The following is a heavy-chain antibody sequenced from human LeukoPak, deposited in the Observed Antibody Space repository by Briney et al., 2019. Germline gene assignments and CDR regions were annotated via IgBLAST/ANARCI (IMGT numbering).Heavy chain of an antibody. V-gene: IGHV4-4*02. CDR1: GGSISSSNW. CDR3: ARMGGITMVRGAPYHY. D-gene: IGHD3-10*01. CDR2: IYHSGDT. Sequence: KPSGTLSLTCAVSGGSISSSNWWSWVRQPPGKGLEWIGEIYHSGDTNCNPSLKSRVTISVDTSKNQFSLKLSSVTAADTAVYYCARMGGITMVRGAPYHYWGQGTLVTVSS. J-gene: IGHJ4*02.